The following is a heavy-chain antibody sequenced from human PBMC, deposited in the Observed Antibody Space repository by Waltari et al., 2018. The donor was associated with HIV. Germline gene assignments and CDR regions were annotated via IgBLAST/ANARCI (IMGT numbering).Heavy chain of an antibody. J-gene: IGHJ6*02. CDR1: GFTFADYG. V-gene: IGHV3-49*03. D-gene: IGHD1-26*01. CDR3: SRPSGTLHSYGMDV. CDR2: ITSETYGGTA. Sequence: EVQLVEPGGGLVQPGRSLRLSCRGSGFTFADYGMSWLRQAPGKGLEWVGFITSETYGGTAEYAASVTGRFVISREDSKSIAYLQMNSLEIEDTGVYYCSRPSGTLHSYGMDVWGQGTTVTVSS.